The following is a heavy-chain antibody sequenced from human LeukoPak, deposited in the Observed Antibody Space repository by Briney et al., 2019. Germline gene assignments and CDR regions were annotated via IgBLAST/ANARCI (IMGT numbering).Heavy chain of an antibody. CDR1: GFTFSSYT. CDR2: ISGSGTIT. V-gene: IGHV3-23*01. CDR3: VQKLPRTTPIDY. Sequence: GGSLRLSCAASGFTFSSYTMSWVRQAPGKGLEWVSVISGSGTITHYADSVEGRFSISRDNSKSTLSLQMNSLRAEDTAVYYCVQKLPRTTPIDYWGQGTLVIVSS. J-gene: IGHJ4*02. D-gene: IGHD1-1*01.